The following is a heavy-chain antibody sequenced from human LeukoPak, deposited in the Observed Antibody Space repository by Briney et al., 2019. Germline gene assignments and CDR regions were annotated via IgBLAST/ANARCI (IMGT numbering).Heavy chain of an antibody. CDR3: AKDRGSGYGAYYCYGMDV. V-gene: IGHV3-23*01. Sequence: PGGSLRLSCAASGFTFSSYGMHWVRQAPGKGLEWVSAISGSGGSTYYADSVKGRFTISRDNSKNTLYLQMNSLRAEDTAVYYCAKDRGSGYGAYYCYGMDVWGQGTTVTVSS. J-gene: IGHJ6*02. CDR1: GFTFSSYG. D-gene: IGHD3-22*01. CDR2: ISGSGGST.